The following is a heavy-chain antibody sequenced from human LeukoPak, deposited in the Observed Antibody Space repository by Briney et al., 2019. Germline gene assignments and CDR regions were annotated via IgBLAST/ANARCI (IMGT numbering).Heavy chain of an antibody. CDR1: GFTFSSYA. Sequence: QPGRSLRLSCAASGFTFSSYAMHWVRQAPGKGLEWVAVISYDGTNKYYADSVKGRFTISRDNPKNTLYLRMNSLRGEDTAVYYCARSDYGDYMAWGQGTLVTVSS. CDR3: ARSDYGDYMA. D-gene: IGHD4-17*01. J-gene: IGHJ5*02. V-gene: IGHV3-30-3*01. CDR2: ISYDGTNK.